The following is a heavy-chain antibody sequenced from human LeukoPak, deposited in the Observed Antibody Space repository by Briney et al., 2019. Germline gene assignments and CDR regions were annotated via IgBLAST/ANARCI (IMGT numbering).Heavy chain of an antibody. J-gene: IGHJ4*02. D-gene: IGHD3-16*01. CDR1: GGSISSGGYY. CDR3: ATTVGSYFDY. Sequence: SETLSLTCTVSGGSISSGGYYWSWIRQHPGKGLVWIGYIYYSGSTYYNPSLKSRVTMSVDTSENQFSLKLSSVTAEDTAVYYCATTVGSYFDYWSQGTLVTVSS. V-gene: IGHV4-31*03. CDR2: IYYSGST.